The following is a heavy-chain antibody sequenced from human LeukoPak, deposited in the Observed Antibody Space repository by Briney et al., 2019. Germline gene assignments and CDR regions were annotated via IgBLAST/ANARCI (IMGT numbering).Heavy chain of an antibody. CDR2: ISYDGSNK. J-gene: IGHJ4*02. CDR3: AKEFDY. V-gene: IGHV3-30*18. CDR1: GFTFSSYG. Sequence: PGGSLRLPCAASGFTFSSYGMHWVRQAPGKGLEWVAVISYDGSNKYYADSVKGRFTISRDNSKSTLYLQMNSLRAEDTVVYYCAKEFDYWGQGTLVTVSS.